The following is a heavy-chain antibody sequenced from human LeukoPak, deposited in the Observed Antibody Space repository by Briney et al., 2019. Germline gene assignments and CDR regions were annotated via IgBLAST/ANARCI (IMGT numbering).Heavy chain of an antibody. CDR2: FYYSGST. V-gene: IGHV4-59*01. Sequence: SETLSLTCTVSGGSISSYHWSWIRQPPGKGLEWIGFFYYSGSTNYNPSLKSRVTISVDTSKNQFSLKLSSVTAADTAVYYCARAPYGSVTNNYYMDVWGKGTTVTVSS. J-gene: IGHJ6*03. D-gene: IGHD3-10*01. CDR1: GGSISSYH. CDR3: ARAPYGSVTNNYYMDV.